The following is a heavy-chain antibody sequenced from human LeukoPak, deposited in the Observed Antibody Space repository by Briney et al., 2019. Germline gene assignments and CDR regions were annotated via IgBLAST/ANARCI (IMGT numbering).Heavy chain of an antibody. D-gene: IGHD6-19*01. CDR2: INPFNGNT. CDR1: GYTFTRYA. V-gene: IGHV1-18*01. CDR3: ARDYTSAEWLGFAFDV. J-gene: IGHJ3*01. Sequence: ASVKVSCKASGYTFTRYAISWVRQAPGQGLEWMGWINPFNGNTNDAERFQGRVIMSTDTSTRTAYMELRSLRSDDTAVYYCARDYTSAEWLGFAFDVWGQGTMISVSS.